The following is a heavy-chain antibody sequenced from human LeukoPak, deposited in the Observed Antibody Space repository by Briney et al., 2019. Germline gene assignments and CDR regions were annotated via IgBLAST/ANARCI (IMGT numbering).Heavy chain of an antibody. D-gene: IGHD3-9*01. Sequence: GGSLRLSCAASGFTFSSYWMHWVRHAPGKGLVWVSRINSDGSSTSYADSVKGRFTISRDNAKNTVYLQMNSLRAEDTALYFCVRSLTGTDDYWGQGTLVTVSS. CDR3: VRSLTGTDDY. CDR1: GFTFSSYW. V-gene: IGHV3-74*01. CDR2: INSDGSST. J-gene: IGHJ4*02.